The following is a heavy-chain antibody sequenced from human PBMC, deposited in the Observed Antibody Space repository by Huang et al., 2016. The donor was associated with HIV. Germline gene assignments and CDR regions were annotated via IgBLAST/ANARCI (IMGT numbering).Heavy chain of an antibody. D-gene: IGHD6-19*01. CDR1: GYTFTSYG. Sequence: QVQLVQSGAKVKKPGASVKVSCKASGYTFTSYGISWVRQAPGQGLEWMGWISAYNGNTTDEPKLQGRGTMTTDTSTSTAYMELRSLRSDDTAVYYCCAYGSGWMDAFDIWGQGTMVTVSS. CDR2: ISAYNGNT. V-gene: IGHV1-18*01. J-gene: IGHJ3*02. CDR3: CAYGSGWMDAFDI.